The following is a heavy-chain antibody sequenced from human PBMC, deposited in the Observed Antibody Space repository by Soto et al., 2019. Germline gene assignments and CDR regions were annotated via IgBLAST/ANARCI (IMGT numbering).Heavy chain of an antibody. D-gene: IGHD3-22*01. CDR1: GGSISSYY. Sequence: PSETLSLTCTVSGGSISSYYWSWIRQPPGKGLEWIGYIYYSGSTNYNPSLKSRVTTSVDTSKNQFSLKLSSVTAADTAVYYCARVTEVTMIVGRSTYFDYWGPGTLVTVSS. V-gene: IGHV4-59*01. CDR3: ARVTEVTMIVGRSTYFDY. CDR2: IYYSGST. J-gene: IGHJ4*02.